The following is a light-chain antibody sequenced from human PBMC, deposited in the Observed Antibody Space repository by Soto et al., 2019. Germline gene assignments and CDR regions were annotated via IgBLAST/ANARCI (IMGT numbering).Light chain of an antibody. V-gene: IGKV3-15*01. CDR3: QHYNDWPL. J-gene: IGKJ3*01. CDR2: DAS. Sequence: EIVMTQSPATLSVSPGDRATLSCRASQGVSNNLAWYQQKPGQAPRLLIYDASTRTSGVPARFSGSGSGTEFTLTISSLQSEDFAVYYCQHYNDWPLFGPGTKVD. CDR1: QGVSNN.